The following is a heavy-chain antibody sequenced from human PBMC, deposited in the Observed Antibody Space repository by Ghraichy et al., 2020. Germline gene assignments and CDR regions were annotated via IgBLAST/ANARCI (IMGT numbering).Heavy chain of an antibody. CDR3: AKNLQSTNYYYGMDV. J-gene: IGHJ6*02. CDR1: GGSFSGYY. Sequence: ETLSLTCAVYGGSFSGYYWSWIRQPPGKGLEWIGEINHSGSTNYNPSLKSRVTISVDTSKNQFSLKLSSVTAADTAVYYCAKNLQSTNYYYGMDVWGQGTTVTVSS. D-gene: IGHD4-11*01. CDR2: INHSGST. V-gene: IGHV4-34*01.